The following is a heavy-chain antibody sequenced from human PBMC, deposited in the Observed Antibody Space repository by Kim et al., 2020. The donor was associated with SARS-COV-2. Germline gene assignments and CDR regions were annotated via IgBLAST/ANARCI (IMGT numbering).Heavy chain of an antibody. Sequence: TISSPTLKRRVTISVDTSENHFSLKLRSVTAADTAVYYCARVTFFDWFDPWGQGTLVTVSS. CDR3: ARVTFFDWFDP. J-gene: IGHJ5*02. CDR2: T. D-gene: IGHD4-4*01. V-gene: IGHV4-61*03.